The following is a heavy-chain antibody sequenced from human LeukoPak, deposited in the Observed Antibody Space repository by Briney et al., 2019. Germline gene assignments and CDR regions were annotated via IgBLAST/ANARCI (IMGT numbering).Heavy chain of an antibody. Sequence: GGSLRLSCAASGFTFSSYGMHWVRQAPGKGLEWVAVISYDGSNKYYADSVKGRFTISRDNSKNTLYLQMNSLRAEDTAVYYCAKDRLGGPSSGSYIFDYWGQGTLVTVSS. CDR2: ISYDGSNK. CDR3: AKDRLGGPSSGSYIFDY. V-gene: IGHV3-30*18. J-gene: IGHJ4*02. CDR1: GFTFSSYG. D-gene: IGHD3-10*01.